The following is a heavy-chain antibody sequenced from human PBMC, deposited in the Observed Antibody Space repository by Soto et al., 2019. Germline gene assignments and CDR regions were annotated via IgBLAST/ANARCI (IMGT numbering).Heavy chain of an antibody. J-gene: IGHJ6*02. D-gene: IGHD4-17*01. V-gene: IGHV3-74*01. CDR2: INSDGRSA. CDR3: VRDMWSTVDYYFGMDV. CDR1: EFTLAKYW. Sequence: HPGGSLRLSCAAFEFTLAKYWIHWVRQAPGKGLVWVSRINSDGRSATYADSVRGRFTISRDNAKNTLFLHMDSLRVEDTAVYYCVRDMWSTVDYYFGMDVWGQGTTVTVSS.